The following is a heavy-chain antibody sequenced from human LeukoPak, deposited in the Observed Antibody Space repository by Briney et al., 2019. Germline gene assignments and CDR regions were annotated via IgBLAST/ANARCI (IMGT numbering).Heavy chain of an antibody. Sequence: GRSLRLSCAASGFTFSNYAMNWVRQAPGKGLEWVSVISGSGGSTYYADSVKGRFTISRDNSKNTLYLQMNSLRAEDTAVYYCAKGTTMVRGVIITFDDWGQGTLVTVSS. CDR2: ISGSGGST. D-gene: IGHD3-10*01. J-gene: IGHJ4*02. CDR1: GFTFSNYA. CDR3: AKGTTMVRGVIITFDD. V-gene: IGHV3-23*01.